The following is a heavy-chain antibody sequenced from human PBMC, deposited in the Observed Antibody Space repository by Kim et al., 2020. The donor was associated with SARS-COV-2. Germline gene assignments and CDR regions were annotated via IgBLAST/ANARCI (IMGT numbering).Heavy chain of an antibody. D-gene: IGHD3-10*01. CDR2: IIPLFGTA. Sequence: SVKVSCKASGGTFSSSAINWVRQAPGQGLEWMGGIIPLFGTANYAQKFQDRVTITADESTRTAYMDLSGLRSADTAIYYCAREMRSYGSGTFYWGQGTLVTVSS. V-gene: IGHV1-69*13. CDR1: GGTFSSSA. CDR3: AREMRSYGSGTFY. J-gene: IGHJ4*02.